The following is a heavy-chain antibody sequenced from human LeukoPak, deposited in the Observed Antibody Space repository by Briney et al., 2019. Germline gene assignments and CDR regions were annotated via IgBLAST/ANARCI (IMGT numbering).Heavy chain of an antibody. J-gene: IGHJ6*03. CDR2: IYYSGTT. V-gene: IGHV4-39*01. Sequence: TSETLSLTCTVSGGSIISSSYYWGWIRQPPGRGLEWIGSIYYSGTTYYNPSLKSRVTISVDTSKNQFSLKLSSVTAADTAVYYCARHLRHSYGYYYYYMDVWGKGTTVTVSS. D-gene: IGHD5-18*01. CDR1: GGSIISSSYY. CDR3: ARHLRHSYGYYYYYMDV.